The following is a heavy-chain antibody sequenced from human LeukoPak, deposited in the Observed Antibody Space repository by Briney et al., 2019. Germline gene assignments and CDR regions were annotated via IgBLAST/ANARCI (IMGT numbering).Heavy chain of an antibody. J-gene: IGHJ4*02. V-gene: IGHV5-51*01. CDR1: GYSFTSYW. Sequence: GESLKISCKGSGYSFTSYWIGWVRQMPGKGLEWMGIIYPGDSDTRYSPSFQGQVTISADKSISTAYLQWSSLKASDTAMYYCARTNYDILTGYLSSFDYWGQGTLVTVSS. CDR2: IYPGDSDT. CDR3: ARTNYDILTGYLSSFDY. D-gene: IGHD3-9*01.